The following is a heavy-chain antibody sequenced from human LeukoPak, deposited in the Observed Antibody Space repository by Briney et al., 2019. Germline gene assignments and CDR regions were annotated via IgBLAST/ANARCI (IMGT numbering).Heavy chain of an antibody. CDR1: GGSFSGYY. V-gene: IGHV4-34*01. Sequence: PSETLSLTCAVYGGSFSGYYWSWIRQPPGKGLEWIGEINHSGSTNYNPSLKSRVTISVDTSKNQFSLKLSSVTAADTAVYYCARPSGDRGYGMDVWGQGTTVTVSS. D-gene: IGHD7-27*01. CDR3: ARPSGDRGYGMDV. CDR2: INHSGST. J-gene: IGHJ6*02.